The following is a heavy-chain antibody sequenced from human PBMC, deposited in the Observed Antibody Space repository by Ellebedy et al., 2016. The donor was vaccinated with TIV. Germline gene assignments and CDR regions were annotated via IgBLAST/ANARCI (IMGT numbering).Heavy chain of an antibody. D-gene: IGHD6-19*01. J-gene: IGHJ4*02. V-gene: IGHV3-7*01. CDR2: IKQDGSEK. CDR1: GFTFSNYW. CDR3: ARDQWLGRAYYFDS. Sequence: GGSLRLSCAASGFTFSNYWMSWVRQAPGKGLEWVASIKQDGSEKYYVDSVKGRFSISRDNAKNSLYVQMNSLRDEDTAVYYCARDQWLGRAYYFDSWGQGTLVTVSS.